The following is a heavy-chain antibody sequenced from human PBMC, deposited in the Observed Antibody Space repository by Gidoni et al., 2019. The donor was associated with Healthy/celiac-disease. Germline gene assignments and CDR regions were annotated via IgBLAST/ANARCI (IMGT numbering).Heavy chain of an antibody. CDR2: ISSSSSYI. V-gene: IGHV3-21*01. CDR1: GFTFSSYS. CDR3: ARALYCSGGSCYSDYYYYMDV. J-gene: IGHJ6*03. Sequence: EVQLVESGGGLVKPGGSLRLSCAASGFTFSSYSMNWFRQAPGKGLEWVSSISSSSSYIYYADSVKGRFTISRDNAKNSLYLQMNSLRAEDTAVYYCARALYCSGGSCYSDYYYYMDVWGKGTTVTVSS. D-gene: IGHD2-15*01.